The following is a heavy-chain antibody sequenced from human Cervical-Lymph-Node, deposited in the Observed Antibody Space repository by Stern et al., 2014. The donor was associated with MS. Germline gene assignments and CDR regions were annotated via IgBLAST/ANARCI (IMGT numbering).Heavy chain of an antibody. J-gene: IGHJ4*02. Sequence: HVQLQESGPGLVKPSQTLTLTCTVSGGSISSGGYYWSWIRQTPGKGLEWIGYIYYSGSTYYNPSLKSRVTISVDTSKNQFSLKLSSVTAADTAVYYCAISSGATSFDYWGQGTLVTVSS. CDR2: IYYSGST. D-gene: IGHD1-26*01. CDR3: AISSGATSFDY. CDR1: GGSISSGGYY. V-gene: IGHV4-31*03.